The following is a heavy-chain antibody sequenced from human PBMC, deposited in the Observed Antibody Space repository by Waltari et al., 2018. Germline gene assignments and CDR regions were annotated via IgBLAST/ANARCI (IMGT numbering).Heavy chain of an antibody. CDR1: GESVSSHSAA. D-gene: IGHD3-10*01. Sequence: QVQLQQSGPGLVKPSQTLSLTCSIPGESVSSHSAAWNWTRQSPSRGLEWLGRTYYRSKWYNDYAVSVKSRITINPDTSKNQFSLQLNSVTPEDTAVYYCARVNYGAPPNYYYYGMDVWGQGTTVTVSS. CDR2: TYYRSKWYN. J-gene: IGHJ6*02. V-gene: IGHV6-1*01. CDR3: ARVNYGAPPNYYYYGMDV.